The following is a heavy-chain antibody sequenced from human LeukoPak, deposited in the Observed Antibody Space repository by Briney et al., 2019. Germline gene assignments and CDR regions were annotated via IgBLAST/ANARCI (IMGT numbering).Heavy chain of an antibody. CDR2: ISAYNGNT. V-gene: IGHV1-18*01. CDR1: GYTFTSYD. J-gene: IGHJ4*02. Sequence: ASVKVSCKASGYTFTSYDINWVRQATGQGLEWMGWISAYNGNTNYAQKLQGRVTMTTDTSTSTAYMELRSLRSDDTAVYYCARDSKRNRSGYLSTSDYWGQGTLVTVSS. CDR3: ARDSKRNRSGYLSTSDY. D-gene: IGHD3-22*01.